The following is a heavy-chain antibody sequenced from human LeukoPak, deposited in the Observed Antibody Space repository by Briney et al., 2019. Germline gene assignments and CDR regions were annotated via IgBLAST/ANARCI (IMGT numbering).Heavy chain of an antibody. CDR3: ARGRGSSGWYFPY. CDR2: IYYSGST. Sequence: KPSETLSLTCTVSGDSISSYYWSWIRQPPGKGLEWIGYIYYSGSTNYNPSLKSRVTISVDTSKNQFSLKLSSVTAADTAVYYCARGRGSSGWYFPYWGQGTLVTVSS. CDR1: GDSISSYY. V-gene: IGHV4-59*01. J-gene: IGHJ4*02. D-gene: IGHD6-19*01.